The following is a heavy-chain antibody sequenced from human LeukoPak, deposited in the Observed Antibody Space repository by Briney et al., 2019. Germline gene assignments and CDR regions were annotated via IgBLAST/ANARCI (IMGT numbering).Heavy chain of an antibody. D-gene: IGHD2-2*03. CDR3: ARLGYCSSTSCLMFFDY. CDR1: GYTFTGYY. J-gene: IGHJ4*02. V-gene: IGHV1-2*02. CDR2: INPNSGGT. Sequence: GASVKVSCKASGYTFTGYYMHWVRQAPGQGLEWMGWINPNSGGTNYAQKLQGRVTMTRDTSISTAYMELSRLRSDDTAVYYCARLGYCSSTSCLMFFDYWGQGTLVTVSS.